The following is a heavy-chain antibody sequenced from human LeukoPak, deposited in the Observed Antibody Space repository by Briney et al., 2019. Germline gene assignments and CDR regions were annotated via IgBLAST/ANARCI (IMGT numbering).Heavy chain of an antibody. D-gene: IGHD1-26*01. Sequence: GGSLRLSCAASGFTFDDYAMHWVRQAPGKGLEWVSGISWNSGSIGYADSVKGRFTISRDNAKNSLYLQMNSLRAEDTAVYYCARVPPGDYFDYWGQGTLVTVSS. CDR1: GFTFDDYA. CDR2: ISWNSGSI. CDR3: ARVPPGDYFDY. V-gene: IGHV3-9*01. J-gene: IGHJ4*02.